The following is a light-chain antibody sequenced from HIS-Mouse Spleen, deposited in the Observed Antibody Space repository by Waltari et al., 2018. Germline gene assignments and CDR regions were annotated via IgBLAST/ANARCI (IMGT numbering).Light chain of an antibody. CDR2: AAS. Sequence: DIKLTQSPSFLSSSVGDRVTITSRASQGISSYLAWYQQKPGKAPKLLIYAASTLQSGVPSRFSGSGSGTEFTLTISRLQTEDFATYYCQQLNSYPPTFGQGTKVEIK. J-gene: IGKJ1*01. CDR3: QQLNSYPPT. V-gene: IGKV1-9*01. CDR1: QGISSY.